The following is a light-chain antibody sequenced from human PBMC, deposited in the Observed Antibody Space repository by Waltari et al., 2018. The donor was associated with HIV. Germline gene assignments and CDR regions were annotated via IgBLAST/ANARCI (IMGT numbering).Light chain of an antibody. Sequence: QSALTQPPSASGSLGQSVTISCTGTSTDISGYADVSWYQQHPGKAPKLLIYDVNKRPSGVPDRFSASRSGNRASLTVSGLQYEDEADYYCSSYTDFNTPHIFGTGTKVTVL. J-gene: IGLJ1*01. V-gene: IGLV2-8*01. CDR1: STDISGYAD. CDR2: DVN. CDR3: SSYTDFNTPHI.